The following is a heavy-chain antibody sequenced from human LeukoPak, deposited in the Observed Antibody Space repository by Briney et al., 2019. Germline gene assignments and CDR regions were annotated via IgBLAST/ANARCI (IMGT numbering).Heavy chain of an antibody. CDR2: IYHSGGT. V-gene: IGHV4-30-4*01. Sequence: SQTLSLTCTVSGGSVSSGDYYWSWIRQPPGKGLEWIGYIYHSGGTYYNPPLKSRVTISVDTSKNQFSLKLTSVTAADTAVYYWARVTCSGGSCYSFDYWGQGTLVTVSS. J-gene: IGHJ4*02. CDR1: GGSVSSGDYY. CDR3: ARVTCSGGSCYSFDY. D-gene: IGHD2-15*01.